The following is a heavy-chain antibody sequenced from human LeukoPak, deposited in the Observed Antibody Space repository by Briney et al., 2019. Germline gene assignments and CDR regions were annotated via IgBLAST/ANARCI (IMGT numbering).Heavy chain of an antibody. CDR3: ARAGLTDYYYMDV. Sequence: GGSLRLSCAASGFTFSSYSMNWVRQAPGKGLEWVSSISSSSSYIYYADSVKGRFTISRDNAKNSLYLQMNSLRAEDTAVYYCARAGLTDYYYMDVWGKGTTVTISS. D-gene: IGHD1-20*01. CDR1: GFTFSSYS. CDR2: ISSSSSYI. J-gene: IGHJ6*03. V-gene: IGHV3-21*01.